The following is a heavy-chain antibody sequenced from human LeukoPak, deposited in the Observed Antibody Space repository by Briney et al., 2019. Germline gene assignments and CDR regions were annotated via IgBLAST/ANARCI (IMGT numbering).Heavy chain of an antibody. CDR1: GGSISGTAYY. CDR2: IYYSGST. D-gene: IGHD6-6*01. J-gene: IGHJ6*03. CDR3: ARESSSSRYFMDV. Sequence: SETLSLTCAISGGSISGTAYYWGWIRQPPGKGLEWIGSIYYSGSTYYNPSLKSRLTISVDTSKNQFSLKLSSVTAADTAVYYCARESSSSRYFMDVWGRGTTVTVSS. V-gene: IGHV4-39*07.